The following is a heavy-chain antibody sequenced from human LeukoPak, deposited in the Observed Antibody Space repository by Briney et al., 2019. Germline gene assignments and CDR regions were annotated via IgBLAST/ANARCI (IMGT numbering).Heavy chain of an antibody. CDR2: INPNSGGT. V-gene: IGHV1-2*02. D-gene: IGHD6-19*01. Sequence: ASVKVSCRASGYTFTGYYMHWVRQAPGQGPEWMGWINPNSGGTNYAQKFQGRVTMTRDTSLSTVYMELSRLRSDDAAVYYCATQATSGWHFSWGQGTLVTVSS. CDR3: ATQATSGWHFS. J-gene: IGHJ5*02. CDR1: GYTFTGYY.